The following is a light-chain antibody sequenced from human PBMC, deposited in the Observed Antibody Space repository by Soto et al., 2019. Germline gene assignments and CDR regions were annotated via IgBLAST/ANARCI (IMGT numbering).Light chain of an antibody. CDR2: DTD. CDR3: LLSYRGVRV. Sequence: QAVVTQEPSLTVSPGGTVTLTCGSSTGTVTNSHFPYWFQQKSGQAPRTPIFDTDNTQSWTPARFSGSLLGGKAALTLAGAQPEDEADYYCLLSYRGVRVFGGGTKLTVL. CDR1: TGTVTNSHF. V-gene: IGLV7-46*01. J-gene: IGLJ3*02.